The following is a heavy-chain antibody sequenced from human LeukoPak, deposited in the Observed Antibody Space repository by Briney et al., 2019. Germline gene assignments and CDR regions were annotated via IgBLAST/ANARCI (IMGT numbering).Heavy chain of an antibody. CDR3: ARVCGGHVIGF. CDR1: GYTFTTYD. J-gene: IGHJ4*02. D-gene: IGHD2-21*01. CDR2: MNPKSGNT. Sequence: ASVKVSCKASGYTFTTYDINWVRQAPGQGLEWMGWMNPKSGNTAYAQKFQGRVTMTRNTSINTAYLEMSSLRSEDTAMYYCARVCGGHVIGFWGQGTQVTVSS. V-gene: IGHV1-8*01.